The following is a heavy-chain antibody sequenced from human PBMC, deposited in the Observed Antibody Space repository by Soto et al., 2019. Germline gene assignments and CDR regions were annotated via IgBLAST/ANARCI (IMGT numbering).Heavy chain of an antibody. D-gene: IGHD2-15*01. CDR3: ARVRYGVGAARSEY. J-gene: IGHJ4*02. CDR1: GFTVSSHY. V-gene: IGHV3-53*02. Sequence: EVQLVETGGGLIQPGGSLRLSCAASGFTVSSHYMSWVRQAPGKGLEWVSVIYSGGSTYYADSVKGRFTISRDNSKNTLYLQMNSLRAEDTAVYYCARVRYGVGAARSEYWGQGTLVTVSS. CDR2: IYSGGST.